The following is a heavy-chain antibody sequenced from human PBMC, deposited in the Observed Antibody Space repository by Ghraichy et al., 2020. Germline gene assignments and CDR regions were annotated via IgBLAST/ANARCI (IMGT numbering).Heavy chain of an antibody. Sequence: SETLSLTCTVSGGSISSSRYYWGWIRQSPGKGLEWIGTIHYSGTTHYNPSLKSRVTISVDTSKNQFSLKVNSVTAADTAVYFCARRLPERYFDWTNPLDPWRQGTLVTVSS. CDR3: ARRLPERYFDWTNPLDP. D-gene: IGHD3-9*01. J-gene: IGHJ5*02. CDR1: GGSISSSRYY. CDR2: IHYSGTT. V-gene: IGHV4-39*01.